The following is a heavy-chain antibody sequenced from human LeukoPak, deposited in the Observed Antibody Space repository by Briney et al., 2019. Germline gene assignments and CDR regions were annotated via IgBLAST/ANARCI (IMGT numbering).Heavy chain of an antibody. V-gene: IGHV4-34*01. CDR3: ARFKVVWGVIMGLGYFDY. J-gene: IGHJ4*02. Sequence: SETLSLTCAVYGGSFSGYYWSWIRQPPXXXXXXXXXXXXSGSTNYNPSLKSRVTISVDTSKNQFSLKLSSVTAADTAVYYCARFKVVWGVIMGLGYFDYWGQGTLVTVSS. CDR1: GGSFSGYY. D-gene: IGHD3-10*01. CDR2: XXXSGST.